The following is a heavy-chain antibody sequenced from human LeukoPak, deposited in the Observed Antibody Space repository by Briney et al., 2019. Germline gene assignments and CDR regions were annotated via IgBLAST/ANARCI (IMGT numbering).Heavy chain of an antibody. Sequence: SGGSLRLSCAASGFTFSSYEMNWVRQAPGKGLEWVSYISSSGSTIYYADSVKGRFTTSRDNAKNSLYPQMNSLRAEDTAVYYCARAALWFGVHWGQGTLVTVSS. CDR3: ARAALWFGVH. D-gene: IGHD3-10*01. J-gene: IGHJ4*02. CDR2: ISSSGSTI. CDR1: GFTFSSYE. V-gene: IGHV3-48*03.